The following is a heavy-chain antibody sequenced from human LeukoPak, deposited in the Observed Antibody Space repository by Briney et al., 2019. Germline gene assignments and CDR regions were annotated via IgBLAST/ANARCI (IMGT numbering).Heavy chain of an antibody. Sequence: PGGSLRLSCAASGFTFSNYWMSWVRQAPGKGLEWVANIKEEGSEKYYVESVKGRFTISRNNARNSLYLQMNSLRAEDTAVYYCASGRQLGYWGQGTLVTVSS. D-gene: IGHD6-13*01. V-gene: IGHV3-7*01. CDR1: GFTFSNYW. CDR2: IKEEGSEK. CDR3: ASGRQLGY. J-gene: IGHJ4*02.